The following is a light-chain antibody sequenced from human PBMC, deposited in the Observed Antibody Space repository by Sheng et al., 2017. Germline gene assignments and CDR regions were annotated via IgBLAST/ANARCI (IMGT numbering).Light chain of an antibody. CDR3: QQCDDVPYT. CDR2: DAS. V-gene: IGKV1-33*01. Sequence: DIQMTQSPSSLSASVGDRVTITCQASQGIGNHLNWYQQKPGKAPKILVYDASDLETGVPSRFSGSGSGTDFTFTISSLQPEDIASYYCQQCDDVPYTFGQGTKLDIK. CDR1: QGIGNH. J-gene: IGKJ2*01.